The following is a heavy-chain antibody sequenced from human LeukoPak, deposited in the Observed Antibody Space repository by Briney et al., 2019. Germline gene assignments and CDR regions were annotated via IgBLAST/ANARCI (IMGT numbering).Heavy chain of an antibody. V-gene: IGHV3-30*18. CDR1: GFTFSSYG. D-gene: IGHD6-19*01. CDR2: ISYDGSNK. J-gene: IGHJ6*04. CDR3: AKDHIAVAGSAEFGMDV. Sequence: GGSLRLSCAASGFTFSSYGMHWVRQAPGKGLEWVAVISYDGSNKYYADSVKGRFTISRDNSENTLYLQMNSLRAEDTAVYYCAKDHIAVAGSAEFGMDVWGKGTTVTVSS.